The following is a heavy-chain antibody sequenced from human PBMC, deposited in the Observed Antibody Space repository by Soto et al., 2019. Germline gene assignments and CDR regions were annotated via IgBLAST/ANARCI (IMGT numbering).Heavy chain of an antibody. Sequence: PGGSLRLSCAASGFTFSSYAMHWVRQAPGKGLEWVAVIAYDGSNIYYADSVQGRFTISRDNSKNTLYLQMNSLRGEDTSVYYCARENYGENYFDYWGQGTLVTVSS. D-gene: IGHD1-7*01. V-gene: IGHV3-30-3*01. J-gene: IGHJ4*02. CDR1: GFTFSSYA. CDR3: ARENYGENYFDY. CDR2: IAYDGSNI.